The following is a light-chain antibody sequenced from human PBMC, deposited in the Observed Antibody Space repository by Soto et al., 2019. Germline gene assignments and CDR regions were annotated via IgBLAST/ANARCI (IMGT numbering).Light chain of an antibody. CDR3: SSYAGSNNVV. V-gene: IGLV2-8*01. CDR2: EVS. J-gene: IGLJ2*01. Sequence: QSVLTQPRSASGSPGQSVTISCTGTSRDVGGYNYVSWYQQHPGKAPKLMIYEVSKRPSGVPDRFSGSKSGNTASLTVSGLQAEDEADYYCSSYAGSNNVVFGGGTKLTVL. CDR1: SRDVGGYNY.